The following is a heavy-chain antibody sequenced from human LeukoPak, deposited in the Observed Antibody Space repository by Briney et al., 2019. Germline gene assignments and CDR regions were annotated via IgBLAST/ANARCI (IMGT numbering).Heavy chain of an antibody. V-gene: IGHV3-30*03. J-gene: IGHJ4*02. D-gene: IGHD6-6*01. CDR2: ISSDGSRK. CDR3: ARDRARNYFDS. CDR1: GFTFSNHG. Sequence: PGRSLRLSCAPSGFTFSNHGMHWVRQAPGKGLEWVAIISSDGSRKYYAHSVEGRFTISRDSSKNTLYLQMDSLRAEDTAVYYCARDRARNYFDSWGQGTLVTVSS.